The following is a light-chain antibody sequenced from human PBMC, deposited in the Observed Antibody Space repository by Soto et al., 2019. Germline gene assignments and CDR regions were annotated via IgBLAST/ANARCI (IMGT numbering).Light chain of an antibody. CDR2: EVN. CDR1: SSDLGSYNL. CDR3: CSYAGSSTSWV. V-gene: IGLV2-23*02. J-gene: IGLJ3*02. Sequence: QSALTQPASVSGSPGKSLTISCTGTSSDLGSYNLVSWYQQHPGKAPKLMIYEVNKRPSGVSNRFSASKSGNTASLTISGLQAEDEADYYCCSYAGSSTSWVFGGGTKLTVL.